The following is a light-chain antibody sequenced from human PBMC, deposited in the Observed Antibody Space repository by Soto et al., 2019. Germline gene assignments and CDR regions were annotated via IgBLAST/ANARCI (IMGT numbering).Light chain of an antibody. CDR1: SSDVGGYNF. Sequence: QSALTQPASVSGSPGQSITISCTGTSSDVGGYNFVSWYQHHPGKAPKLMIYDVFHRPSGVSNRFSGSKSGNTASLTISGLQAEDEADYYCSSYTSSSTLDVLFGGGTQLTVL. J-gene: IGLJ2*01. CDR3: SSYTSSSTLDVL. CDR2: DVF. V-gene: IGLV2-14*03.